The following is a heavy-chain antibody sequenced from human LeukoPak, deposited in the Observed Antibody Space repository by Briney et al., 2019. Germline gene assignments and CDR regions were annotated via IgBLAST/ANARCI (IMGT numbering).Heavy chain of an antibody. CDR1: GFTFSTHW. CDR3: ARVRGYAGYDWYFYL. J-gene: IGHJ2*01. V-gene: IGHV3-7*05. Sequence: PGGSLRLSCAVSGFTFSTHWMSWVRQAPGKGLEWVAYIKQDGSEKYYVDSVKGRFTISRDNAKNSLYLQMNSLRAEDTAVYYCARVRGYAGYDWYFYLWGRGTLVTVSS. CDR2: IKQDGSEK. D-gene: IGHD5-12*01.